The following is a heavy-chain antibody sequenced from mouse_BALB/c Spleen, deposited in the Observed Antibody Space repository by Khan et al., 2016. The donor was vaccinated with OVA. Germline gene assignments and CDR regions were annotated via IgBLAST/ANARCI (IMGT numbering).Heavy chain of an antibody. V-gene: IGHV1-77*01. J-gene: IGHJ3*01. CDR3: ARAGWDVFAY. Sequence: VQLQESGLELVKPGASVKMSCKASGYTFTDYVMNWVKQRNGQGLEWIGQIYPGSDSTYYNEKFKGKATLTADRSSSTAYMQLSNLTSEDSAVYFCARAGWDVFAYWGQGTLVTVSA. CDR2: IYPGSDST. CDR1: GYTFTDYV. D-gene: IGHD4-1*01.